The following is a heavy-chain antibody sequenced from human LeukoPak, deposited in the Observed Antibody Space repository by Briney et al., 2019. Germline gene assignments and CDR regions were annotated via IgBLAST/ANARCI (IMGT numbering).Heavy chain of an antibody. J-gene: IGHJ6*03. CDR3: ARGRGGSSSSPKGYYYYMDV. CDR1: GYTFTSYG. CDR2: ISAYNGNT. Sequence: ASVKVSCKASGYTFTSYGISWVRQAPGQGLEWMGWISAYNGNTNYAQKLQGRVTMTTDTSTSTAYMELRSLRSDDTAVYYCARGRGGSSSSPKGYYYYMDVWGKGTTVTVSS. V-gene: IGHV1-18*01. D-gene: IGHD6-6*01.